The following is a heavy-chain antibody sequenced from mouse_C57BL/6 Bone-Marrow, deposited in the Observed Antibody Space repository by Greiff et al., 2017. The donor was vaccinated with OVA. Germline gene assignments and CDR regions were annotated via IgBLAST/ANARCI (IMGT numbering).Heavy chain of an antibody. J-gene: IGHJ1*03. V-gene: IGHV1-55*01. D-gene: IGHD2-1*01. CDR3: ARPPYGNYWYFDV. Sequence: QVHVKQPGAELVKPGASVKMSCKASGYTFTSYWITWVKQRPGQGLEWIGDIYPGSGSTNYNEKFKSKATLTVDTSSSTAYMQLSSLTSEDSAVYYCARPPYGNYWYFDVWGTGTTVTVSS. CDR2: IYPGSGST. CDR1: GYTFTSYW.